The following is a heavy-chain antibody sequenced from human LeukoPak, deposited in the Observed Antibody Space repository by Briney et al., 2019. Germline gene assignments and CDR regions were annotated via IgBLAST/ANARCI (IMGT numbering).Heavy chain of an antibody. CDR1: GGSISNYY. V-gene: IGHV4-4*07. CDR2: IYSDGRT. Sequence: SETLSLTCTVSGGSISNYYWSWIRQPAGKGLEWVGRIYSDGRTNYDLSLSSRLVMSVDTSKNQFSLKLSSVTAADTAVYYCARDLSSRGVISLDYWGQGTLVTVSS. J-gene: IGHJ4*02. D-gene: IGHD3-10*01. CDR3: ARDLSSRGVISLDY.